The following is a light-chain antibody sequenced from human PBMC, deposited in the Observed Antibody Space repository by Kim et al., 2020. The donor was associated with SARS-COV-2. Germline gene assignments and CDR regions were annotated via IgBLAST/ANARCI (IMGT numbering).Light chain of an antibody. J-gene: IGLJ2*01. CDR1: SLRSYY. CDR3: NSRDSSGNHLV. Sequence: SSELTQDPAVSVALGQTVRITCQGDSLRSYYASWYQQKPGQAPVLVIYGKNNLPSGIPDRFSGSSSGNTASLTLTGAQAEDEADYYCNSRDSSGNHLVFGGGTQLTVL. V-gene: IGLV3-19*01. CDR2: GKN.